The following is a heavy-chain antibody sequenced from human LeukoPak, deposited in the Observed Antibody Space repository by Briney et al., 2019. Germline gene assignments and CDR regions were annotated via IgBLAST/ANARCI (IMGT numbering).Heavy chain of an antibody. D-gene: IGHD3-9*01. CDR1: GGTFSSYA. CDR3: ARVRSLDYDILTGYTYYFDY. J-gene: IGHJ4*02. Sequence: ASVKVSCKASGGTFSSYAISWVRQAPGQGLEWMGGIIPIFGTANYAQKFQGRVTITADESTSTAYMELSSLRSEDTAVYYCARVRSLDYDILTGYTYYFDYWGQGTLVTVSS. CDR2: IIPIFGTA. V-gene: IGHV1-69*13.